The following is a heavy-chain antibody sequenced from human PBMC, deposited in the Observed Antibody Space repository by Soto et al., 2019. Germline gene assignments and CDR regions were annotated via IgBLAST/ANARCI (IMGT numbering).Heavy chain of an antibody. D-gene: IGHD1-26*01. V-gene: IGHV4-31*03. J-gene: IGHJ3*02. CDR3: ARAAPGGYNRAFDI. CDR1: GGSISSGGYY. Sequence: LSLTCTVSGGSISSGGYYWSWIRQHPGKGLEWIGYIYYSGSTYYNPSLKSRVTISVDTSKNQFSLKLSSVTAADTAVYYCARAAPGGYNRAFDIWGQGTMVTVSS. CDR2: IYYSGST.